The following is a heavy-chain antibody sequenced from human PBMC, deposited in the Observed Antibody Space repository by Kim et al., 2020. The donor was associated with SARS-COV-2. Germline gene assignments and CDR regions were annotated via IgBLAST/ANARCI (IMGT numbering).Heavy chain of an antibody. CDR1: GGSISSYY. CDR3: ARDRSRYSSGWYEVGYYYYDGMDV. Sequence: SETLSLTCTVSGGSISSYYWSWIRQPPGKGLEWIGYIYYSGSTNYNPSLKSRVTISVDTSKNQFSLKLSSVTAADTAVYYCARDRSRYSSGWYEVGYYYYDGMDVWGQGTTVTVSS. J-gene: IGHJ6*02. D-gene: IGHD6-19*01. CDR2: IYYSGST. V-gene: IGHV4-59*01.